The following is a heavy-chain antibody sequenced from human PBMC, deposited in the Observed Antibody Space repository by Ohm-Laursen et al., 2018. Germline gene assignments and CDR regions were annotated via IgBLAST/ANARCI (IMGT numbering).Heavy chain of an antibody. CDR3: AREYYYDSSGLYVI. Sequence: ESSVKVSCKASGYTFTSYGISWVRQAPGQGLEWMGWISAYNGNTNYAQKLQGRVTMTTDTSTSTAYMELRSLRSDDTAVYYCAREYYYDSSGLYVIWGQGTLVTVSS. V-gene: IGHV1-18*01. CDR2: ISAYNGNT. D-gene: IGHD3-22*01. CDR1: GYTFTSYG. J-gene: IGHJ4*02.